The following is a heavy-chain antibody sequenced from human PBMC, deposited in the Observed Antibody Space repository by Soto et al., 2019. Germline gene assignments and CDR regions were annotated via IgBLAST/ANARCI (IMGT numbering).Heavy chain of an antibody. CDR1: GGSMRNYF. D-gene: IGHD6-13*01. Sequence: SETLSLTCTVSGGSMRNYFWTWIRQPPGKGLEWIGYIHYSGTTSFFPSYNPSLRSRVTISEDTSKNQFSLKLLSVTTADTAVYFCAAGDVSSRNLAPYYLACWGKGTLVTVSS. CDR2: IHYSGTT. J-gene: IGHJ4*02. V-gene: IGHV4-59*01. CDR3: AAGDVSSRNLAPYYLAC.